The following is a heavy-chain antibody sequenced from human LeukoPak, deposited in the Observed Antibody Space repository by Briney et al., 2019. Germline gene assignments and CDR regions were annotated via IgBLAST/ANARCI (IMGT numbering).Heavy chain of an antibody. CDR3: VRDNSRGQSLGVIY. J-gene: IGHJ4*02. D-gene: IGHD3-22*01. V-gene: IGHV3-48*01. Sequence: PGGSLRLSCAASGFTISTYNMNWVRQAPGKELEWISYISADSSTVQYADSVRGRFTTSRDNAKNSLYLQMNSLRAEDTAVYYCVRDNSRGQSLGVIYWGQGSLVTVSS. CDR1: GFTISTYN. CDR2: ISADSSTV.